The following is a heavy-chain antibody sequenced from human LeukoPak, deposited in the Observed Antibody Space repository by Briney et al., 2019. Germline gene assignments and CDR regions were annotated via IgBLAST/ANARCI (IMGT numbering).Heavy chain of an antibody. Sequence: SETLSLTCTVSGGSISTSDYYWGWIRQPPGKGLEWIGSLHYSGNRYYNPSLKSRVTISVDTSKNPFSLRLTSVTAADTAVYYCARALGSGYYLDAFDIWGQGTMVTVSS. D-gene: IGHD3-22*01. CDR1: GGSISTSDYY. J-gene: IGHJ3*02. CDR2: LHYSGNR. CDR3: ARALGSGYYLDAFDI. V-gene: IGHV4-39*02.